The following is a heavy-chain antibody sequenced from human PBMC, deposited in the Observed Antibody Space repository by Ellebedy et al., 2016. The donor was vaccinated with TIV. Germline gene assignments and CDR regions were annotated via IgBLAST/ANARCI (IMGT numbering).Heavy chain of an antibody. CDR3: AKEVGAMPF. D-gene: IGHD1-26*01. J-gene: IGHJ4*02. CDR1: GFTFSNYG. V-gene: IGHV3-30-3*01. Sequence: GESLKISCAASGFTFSNYGMHWVRQAPGKGLEWVAVISYDGSNKYYADSVKGPFTISRDNSKNRLYLQMSSLRAEDTGVYYCAKEVGAMPFWGQGTLVTVSS. CDR2: ISYDGSNK.